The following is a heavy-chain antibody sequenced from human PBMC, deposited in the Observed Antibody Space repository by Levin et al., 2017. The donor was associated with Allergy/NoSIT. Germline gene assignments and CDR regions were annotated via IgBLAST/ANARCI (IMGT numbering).Heavy chain of an antibody. CDR2: MNPNSGNT. CDR3: ARGLGVLWFGELFHDNWFDP. V-gene: IGHV1-8*01. CDR1: GYTFTSYD. J-gene: IGHJ5*02. Sequence: ASVKVSCKASGYTFTSYDINWVRQATGQGLEWMGWMNPNSGNTGYAQKFQGRVTMTRNTSISTAYMELSSLRSEDTAVYYCARGLGVLWFGELFHDNWFDPWGQGTLVTVSS. D-gene: IGHD3-10*01.